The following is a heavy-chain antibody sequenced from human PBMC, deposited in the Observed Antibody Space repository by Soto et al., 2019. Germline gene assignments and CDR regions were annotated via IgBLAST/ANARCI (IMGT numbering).Heavy chain of an antibody. CDR3: ARDVTGVPNY. CDR2: INPNNGGT. D-gene: IGHD2-21*02. J-gene: IGHJ4*02. Sequence: QVQLVQSGAEVKEPGASVKVSCETTGYSFTGHGIHWVRQAPGQGLEWMGWINPNNGGTSYAQKFQGRVTLTRDTSINTAFMELSRLRSDDTAVYYCARDVTGVPNYWGQGTLVTVSS. V-gene: IGHV1-2*02. CDR1: GYSFTGHG.